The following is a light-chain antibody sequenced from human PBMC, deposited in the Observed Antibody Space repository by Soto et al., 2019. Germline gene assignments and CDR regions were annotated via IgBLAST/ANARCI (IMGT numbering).Light chain of an antibody. Sequence: DIQMTQSPSTLSASVGDRVTITCRASQSISSWLAWYQQKPGKAPKLQIYKASSLESGDPARFSGSGSGTDSPLTISSLQPDDFATDYGQHQRTFGQGTKGASK. CDR2: KAS. V-gene: IGKV1-5*03. CDR3: QHQRT. J-gene: IGKJ1*01. CDR1: QSISSW.